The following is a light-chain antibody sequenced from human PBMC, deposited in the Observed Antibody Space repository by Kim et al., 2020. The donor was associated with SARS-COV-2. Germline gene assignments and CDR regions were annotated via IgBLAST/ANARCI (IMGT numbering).Light chain of an antibody. CDR1: NGIDSN. CDR2: RSF. V-gene: IGKV1-9*01. CDR3: QQHHSFPLT. J-gene: IGKJ4*01. Sequence: VRATVTMNCRDANGIDSNLDWYQQRTGKAPNLLIYRSFTLHSGGPSRFSGSGSGTDSTLTITSLQPEDFATYNCQQHHSFPLTFGGGTKVDIK.